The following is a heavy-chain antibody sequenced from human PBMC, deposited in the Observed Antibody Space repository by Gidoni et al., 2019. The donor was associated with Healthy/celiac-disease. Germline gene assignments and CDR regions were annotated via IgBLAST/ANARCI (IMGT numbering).Heavy chain of an antibody. D-gene: IGHD6-19*01. Sequence: QVQLVQSGAEVKKPGASVKVSCQASGYTFTSYGISWVRQAPGQGREWMGWTSSDNGNTNYAQKLQGRVTMTTGKSTSTAYMELRSLRSDDTAVYYCAHTREVAGGADYWGQGTLVTVSS. CDR3: AHTREVAGGADY. CDR1: GYTFTSYG. J-gene: IGHJ4*02. CDR2: TSSDNGNT. V-gene: IGHV1-18*01.